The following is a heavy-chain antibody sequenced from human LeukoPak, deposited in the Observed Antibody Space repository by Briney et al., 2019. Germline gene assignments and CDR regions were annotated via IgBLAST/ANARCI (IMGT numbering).Heavy chain of an antibody. CDR1: GFTFSSYA. Sequence: GGSLRLSCAASGFTFSSYAMSWVRQAPGKGLEWVSAISGSGGSTYYADSVKGRFTISRDNSKNTLYLQMNSLRAEDAAVYYCAKGLSAYLYNWFDPWGQGTLVTVSS. CDR3: AKGLSAYLYNWFDP. CDR2: ISGSGGST. D-gene: IGHD1-26*01. V-gene: IGHV3-23*01. J-gene: IGHJ5*02.